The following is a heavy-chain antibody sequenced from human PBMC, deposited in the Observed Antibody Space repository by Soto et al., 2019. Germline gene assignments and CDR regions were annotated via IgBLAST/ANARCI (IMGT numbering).Heavy chain of an antibody. D-gene: IGHD3-22*01. CDR3: ARFAYYDSSGYLDFGPK. CDR2: IYFKGST. J-gene: IGHJ4*02. CDR1: CCSISWYY. V-gene: IGHV4-59*01. Sequence: SETLSLTCTFFCCSISWYYLSLVRQPPREGLGGVWDIYFKGSTNYNPSLQSRVTISVDTSKNQFSLKLSSVTAADTAVYYCARFAYYDSSGYLDFGPKWGQGTLVTVSS.